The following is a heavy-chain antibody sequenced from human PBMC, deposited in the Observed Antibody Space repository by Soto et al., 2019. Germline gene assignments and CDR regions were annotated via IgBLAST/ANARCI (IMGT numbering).Heavy chain of an antibody. CDR2: IYHSAST. V-gene: IGHV4-30-2*01. CDR1: GGSISSGGYS. D-gene: IGHD3-22*01. CDR3: ARGPPIVY. Sequence: QLQLQESGSGLVKPSQTLSLTCAVSGGSISSGGYSWSWIRQPPGKGLECIGNIYHSASTYYNPTPKSRVTITLDRSKNQFSLKQSSVTAADTAVYYCARGPPIVYWGQGTLVTVSS. J-gene: IGHJ4*02.